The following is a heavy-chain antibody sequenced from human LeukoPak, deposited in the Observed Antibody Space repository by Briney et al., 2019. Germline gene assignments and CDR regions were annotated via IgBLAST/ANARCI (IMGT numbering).Heavy chain of an antibody. V-gene: IGHV3-53*01. CDR1: GFSVSSSY. D-gene: IGHD2-21*01. Sequence: GGSLRLSCAASGFSVSSSYMYWVRQAPGKGLEWVSFFYRGDTTYYAESVRGRFTISRDNSKNTLYLLMNSLIPEDTAVYYCAREVISIPSYFDSWGQGTLVTVSS. J-gene: IGHJ4*02. CDR3: AREVISIPSYFDS. CDR2: FYRGDTT.